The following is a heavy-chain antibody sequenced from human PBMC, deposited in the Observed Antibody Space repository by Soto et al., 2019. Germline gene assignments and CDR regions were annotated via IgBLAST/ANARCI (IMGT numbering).Heavy chain of an antibody. V-gene: IGHV1-46*01. CDR1: GYTFTTYD. J-gene: IGHJ4*02. CDR2: ITPGGGIT. Sequence: QVQLVQSGAEVKKPGASVRVSCKASGYTFTTYDIHWGGQAPGLGLEWMGIITPGGGITSYAQKFKGRITMTRDTSTSTVYMELSSLRSEDTAMYYCAKVLSELVPRYFDTWGQGTLVTVSS. D-gene: IGHD6-13*01. CDR3: AKVLSELVPRYFDT.